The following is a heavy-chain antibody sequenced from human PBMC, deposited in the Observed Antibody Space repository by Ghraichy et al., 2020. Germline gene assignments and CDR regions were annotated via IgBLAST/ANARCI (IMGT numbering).Heavy chain of an antibody. CDR1: GFTVSSNY. CDR3: ARDPLGIVVVPAAPL. V-gene: IGHV3-53*01. CDR2: IYSGGST. D-gene: IGHD2-2*01. Sequence: GGSLRLSCTASGFTVSSNYMSWVRQAPGKGLEWVSVIYSGGSTYYADSVKGRFTISRDNSKNTLYLQMNSLRAEDTAVYYCARDPLGIVVVPAAPLWGQGTLVTVSS. J-gene: IGHJ4*02.